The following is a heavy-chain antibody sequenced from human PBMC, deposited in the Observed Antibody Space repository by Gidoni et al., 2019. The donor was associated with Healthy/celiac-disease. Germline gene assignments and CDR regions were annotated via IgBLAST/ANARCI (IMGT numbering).Heavy chain of an antibody. V-gene: IGHV3-21*01. CDR2: ISRSSSYI. J-gene: IGHJ6*02. CDR3: ARDVVVPAAMDYYYGMDV. D-gene: IGHD2-2*01. CDR1: GFTFSSYS. Sequence: EVQLVESGGGLVKPGGSLRLSCAASGFTFSSYSRNWVRQAPGKGMEWVSAISRSSSYIYYADSVKGRFTISRDNAKNSLYLQMNSLRAEDTAVYYCARDVVVPAAMDYYYGMDVWGQGTTVTVSS.